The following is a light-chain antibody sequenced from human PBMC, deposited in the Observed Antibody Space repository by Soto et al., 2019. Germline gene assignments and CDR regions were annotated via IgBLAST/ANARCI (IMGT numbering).Light chain of an antibody. J-gene: IGKJ3*01. CDR2: LGS. CDR3: MQGLQTPPI. Sequence: VMTQSPLSLPDTPGEPASISCRSSQSLLHSNGYNYLDWYLQKPGQSPQVLIYLGSNRASGVPDRFSGSGSGTDITLKISRVEAEDVGMYYCMQGLQTPPIFGPGTKVDIK. V-gene: IGKV2-28*01. CDR1: QSLLHSNGYNY.